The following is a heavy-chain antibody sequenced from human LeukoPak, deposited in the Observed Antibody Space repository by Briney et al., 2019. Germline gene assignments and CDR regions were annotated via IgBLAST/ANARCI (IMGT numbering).Heavy chain of an antibody. Sequence: SETLSLTCTVSGGSISSSSYYWSWIRQPPGKGLEWIGYIYYSGTTYYNPSLQSRVAILVDTSKNQFSLKLSSVTAADTAVYYCARDATVVTPYQAFDIWGQGTMVTVSS. CDR3: ARDATVVTPYQAFDI. CDR2: IYYSGTT. D-gene: IGHD4-23*01. CDR1: GGSISSSSYY. V-gene: IGHV4-30-4*01. J-gene: IGHJ3*02.